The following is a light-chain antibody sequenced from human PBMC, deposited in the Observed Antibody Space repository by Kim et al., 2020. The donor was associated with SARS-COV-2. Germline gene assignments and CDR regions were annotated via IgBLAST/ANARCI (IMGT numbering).Light chain of an antibody. CDR2: GAS. CDR1: ENISNY. J-gene: IGKJ1*01. Sequence: ASVGDRVTVTCRGSENISNYLNWYQQKPGKVPNLLIYGASDLQCGVPFRFSGSGSGTHFTLTISDLQPEDVATYYCQQYYNAPRTFGQGTKVDIK. V-gene: IGKV1-39*01. CDR3: QQYYNAPRT.